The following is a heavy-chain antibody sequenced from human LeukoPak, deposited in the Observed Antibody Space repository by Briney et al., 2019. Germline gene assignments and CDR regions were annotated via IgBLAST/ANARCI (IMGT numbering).Heavy chain of an antibody. CDR3: ARSYLWDLLGVAFDV. V-gene: IGHV4-61*02. CDR1: GGSISSNSSY. Sequence: PSETLSLTCTVSGGSISSNSSYWSWIRQPPGKGLEWIGRIYTSGSTNYNPSLKSRVTISVDTSKNQFSLKLSSVTAADTAVYYCARSYLWDLLGVAFDVWGQRTMVTVSS. CDR2: IYTSGST. D-gene: IGHD1-26*01. J-gene: IGHJ3*01.